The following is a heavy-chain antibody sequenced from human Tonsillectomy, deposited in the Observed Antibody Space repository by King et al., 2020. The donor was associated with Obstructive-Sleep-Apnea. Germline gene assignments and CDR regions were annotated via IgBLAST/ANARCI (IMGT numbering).Heavy chain of an antibody. Sequence: VQLVESGGGLVQPGGSLSLSCAASGFTYSSYAMSWVRQAPGKGLEWVSAMSGSGGSTYDGDSVKGRFTISRDNSKNTLYLQMNSLRAEDTAVYYCAKGRRNSYYSHSGMDAWGQGTTFTVSS. CDR3: AKGRRNSYYSHSGMDA. V-gene: IGHV3-23*04. CDR2: MSGSGGST. CDR1: GFTYSSYA. J-gene: IGHJ6*02. D-gene: IGHD4-23*01.